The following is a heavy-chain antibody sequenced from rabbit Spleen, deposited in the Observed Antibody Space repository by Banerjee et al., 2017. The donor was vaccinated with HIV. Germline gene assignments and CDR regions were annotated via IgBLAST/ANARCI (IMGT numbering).Heavy chain of an antibody. V-gene: IGHV1S45*01. Sequence: QEQLEESGGGLVKPEGSLTLTCKASGVSFISGYYMCWVRQAPGKGLGWIACIAAGSGGTTYYANWAKGRFTISKTSSTTVTLQMTSLAAADTATYFCARFYAGYGDFGFAAMWGPGTLVTVS. D-gene: IGHD7-1*01. CDR2: IAAGSGGTT. J-gene: IGHJ6*01. CDR1: GVSFISGYY. CDR3: ARFYAGYGDFGFAAM.